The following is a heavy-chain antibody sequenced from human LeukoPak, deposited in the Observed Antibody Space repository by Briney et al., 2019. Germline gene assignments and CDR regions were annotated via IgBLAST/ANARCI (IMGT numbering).Heavy chain of an antibody. V-gene: IGHV1-69*13. CDR3: AREQDLELGGPNWFDP. Sequence: SVKVSCKAPGGTFSSYAISWVRQAPGQGLEWTGGIIPIFGTANYAQKFQGRVTITADESTSTAYMELSSLRTEDTAVYYCAREQDLELGGPNWFDPWGQGTLVTVSS. J-gene: IGHJ5*02. D-gene: IGHD1-7*01. CDR2: IIPIFGTA. CDR1: GGTFSSYA.